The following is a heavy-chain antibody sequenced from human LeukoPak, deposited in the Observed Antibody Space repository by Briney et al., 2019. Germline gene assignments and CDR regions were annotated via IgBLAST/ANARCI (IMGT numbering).Heavy chain of an antibody. Sequence: PSQTLSLTCAVSGGSISSGGYSWSWIRQPPGKGLEWIGYIYHSGSTYYNPSLKSRVTISVDRSKNQFSLKLSSVTAADTAVYYCARAQWNGWFDPWGQGTLVTVSS. J-gene: IGHJ5*02. V-gene: IGHV4-30-2*01. CDR1: GGSISSGGYS. CDR2: IYHSGST. CDR3: ARAQWNGWFDP. D-gene: IGHD1-1*01.